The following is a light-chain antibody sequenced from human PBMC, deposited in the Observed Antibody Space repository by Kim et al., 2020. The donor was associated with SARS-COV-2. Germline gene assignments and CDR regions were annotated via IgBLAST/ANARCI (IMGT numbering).Light chain of an antibody. J-gene: IGKJ4*01. CDR1: QGINSY. V-gene: IGKV1-9*01. CDR3: QQFKSYPLT. CDR2: AAF. Sequence: SLGNRVTITCRASQGINSYLAWYQQKPGKAPKLLIYAAFTLQSGVPSRFSGSGSGADFTLTIDSLQPDDFATYYCQQFKSYPLTFGGGTKVDIK.